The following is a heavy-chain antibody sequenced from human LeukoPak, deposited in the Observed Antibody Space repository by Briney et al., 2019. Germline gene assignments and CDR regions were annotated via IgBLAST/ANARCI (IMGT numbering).Heavy chain of an antibody. V-gene: IGHV3-21*01. J-gene: IGHJ4*02. CDR2: ISSSSSYI. CDR1: GFTFSSYS. CDR3: AREGSGTYYFDY. D-gene: IGHD3-10*01. Sequence: GGSLRLSCAASGFTFSSYSMNWVRQAPGKGLEWVSSISSSSSYIYYADSVKGRFTISRDNAKNSLYLQMNSLRADYTAVYYCAREGSGTYYFDYWGQGTLVTVSS.